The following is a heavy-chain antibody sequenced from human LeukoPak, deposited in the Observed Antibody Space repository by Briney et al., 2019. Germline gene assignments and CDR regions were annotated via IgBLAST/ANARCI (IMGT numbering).Heavy chain of an antibody. D-gene: IGHD3-22*01. J-gene: IGHJ4*02. CDR1: GGTFSSYA. V-gene: IGHV1-24*01. Sequence: ASVKVSYKTSGGTFSSYAISWVRQARGKGLEWLGGLHPEEGETIYAQRFQSRVTMTEDTSTDTVYLELNSLRSEDTAVYYCATGLHIYDSGGHYYWGQGTLVTVSS. CDR3: ATGLHIYDSGGHYY. CDR2: LHPEEGET.